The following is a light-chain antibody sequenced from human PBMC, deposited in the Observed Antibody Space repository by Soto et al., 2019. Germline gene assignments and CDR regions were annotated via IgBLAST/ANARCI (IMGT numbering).Light chain of an antibody. CDR1: QSFRGL. V-gene: IGKV3-15*01. CDR3: QQYGSSPPR. CDR2: GAS. Sequence: PGERATLSCRASQSFRGLLAWYQQKPGQAPRLLIFGASSRATGVPARFSGSGSGTEFTLTISSLQSEDFAVYYCQQYGSSPPRIGQGTRLEIK. J-gene: IGKJ5*01.